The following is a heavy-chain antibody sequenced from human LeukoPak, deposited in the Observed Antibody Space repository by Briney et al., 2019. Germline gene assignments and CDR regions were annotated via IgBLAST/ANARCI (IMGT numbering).Heavy chain of an antibody. V-gene: IGHV1-2*02. Sequence: ASVKVSCKASGYTFNDYYMHWVRQAPGQGLEWMGWINPNNGDIKYAQKFQGRVTMTRDTSISTAYMELSRLRSDDTAVYYCAREVFGATMIDYWGQGTLVTVSS. J-gene: IGHJ4*02. D-gene: IGHD1-26*01. CDR2: INPNNGDI. CDR1: GYTFNDYY. CDR3: AREVFGATMIDY.